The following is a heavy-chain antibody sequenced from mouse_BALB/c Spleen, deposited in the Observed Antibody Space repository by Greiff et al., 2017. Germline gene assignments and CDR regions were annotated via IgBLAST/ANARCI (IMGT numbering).Heavy chain of an antibody. Sequence: QVQLQQSGAELVRPGVSVKISCKGSGYTFTDYAMHWVKQSHAKSLEWIGVISTYYGDASYNQKFKGKATMTVDKSSSTAYMELARLTSEDSAIYYCARFTTGRGYFDDWGQGTTLTVSS. CDR1: GYTFTDYA. V-gene: IGHV1S137*01. J-gene: IGHJ2*01. CDR3: ARFTTGRGYFDD. CDR2: ISTYYGDA. D-gene: IGHD1-1*01.